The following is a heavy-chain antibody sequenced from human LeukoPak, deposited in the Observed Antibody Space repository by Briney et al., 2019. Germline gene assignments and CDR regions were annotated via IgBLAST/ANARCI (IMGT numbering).Heavy chain of an antibody. J-gene: IGHJ4*02. V-gene: IGHV3-30*03. CDR2: ILYDGRNK. Sequence: GRSLRLSCAASGFTFSNFAIHWVRQAPGKGLEWVAVILYDGRNKYYGDSVEGRFTISRDNSKNTVYLEMNSLRAEDTAVYYCARVVGVVPAAPTFDYWGQGTLVTVSS. CDR3: ARVVGVVPAAPTFDY. D-gene: IGHD2-2*01. CDR1: GFTFSNFA.